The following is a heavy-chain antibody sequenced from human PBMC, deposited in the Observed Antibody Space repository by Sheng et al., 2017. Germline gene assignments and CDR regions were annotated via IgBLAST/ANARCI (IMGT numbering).Heavy chain of an antibody. Sequence: QVQLVESGGGVVQPGRSLRLSCAASGFTFSSYGMHWVRQAPGKGLEWVAVIWYDGSNKYYADSVKGRFTISRDNSKNTLYLQMNSLRAEDTAVYYCARDGVVTAIPSMDVWGQGTTVTVSS. CDR2: IWYDGSNK. CDR3: ARDGVVTAIPSMDV. D-gene: IGHD2-21*02. CDR1: GFTFSSYG. V-gene: IGHV3-33*01. J-gene: IGHJ6*02.